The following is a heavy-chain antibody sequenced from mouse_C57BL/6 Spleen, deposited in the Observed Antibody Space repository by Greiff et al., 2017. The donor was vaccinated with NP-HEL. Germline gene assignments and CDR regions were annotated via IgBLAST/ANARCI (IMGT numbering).Heavy chain of an antibody. J-gene: IGHJ4*01. V-gene: IGHV1-22*01. CDR1: GYTFTDYN. CDR2: INPNNGGT. D-gene: IGHD1-1*01. CDR3: ARRRYGSSIYYAMDY. Sequence: EVKLQESGPELVKPGASVKMSCKASGYTFTDYNMHWVKQSHGKSLEWIGYINPNNGGTSYNQKFKGKATLTVNKSSSTAYMELRSLTSEDSAVYYCARRRYGSSIYYAMDYWGQGTSVTVSS.